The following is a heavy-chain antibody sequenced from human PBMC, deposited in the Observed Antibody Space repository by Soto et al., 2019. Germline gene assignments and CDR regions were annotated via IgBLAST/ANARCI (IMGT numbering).Heavy chain of an antibody. Sequence: PSETLSLTCAVYGGSFSGYYRSWIRQPPGKGLEWIGEINHSGSTNYNPSLKSRVTIPVDTSKNQFSLKLSSVTAADTAVYYCARVGRRLSTRFDSWGQGTLVTVSS. CDR2: INHSGST. J-gene: IGHJ5*01. CDR3: ARVGRRLSTRFDS. CDR1: GGSFSGYY. V-gene: IGHV4-34*01. D-gene: IGHD6-13*01.